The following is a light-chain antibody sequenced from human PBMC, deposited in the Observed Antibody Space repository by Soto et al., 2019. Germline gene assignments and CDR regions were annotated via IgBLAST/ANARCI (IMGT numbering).Light chain of an antibody. V-gene: IGKV3-11*01. CDR2: DAS. J-gene: IGKJ4*01. CDR3: QQRSTWPST. Sequence: EIVLTQSPATLSLSPGNRATLSCRASQSVSGYLAWYQHKPGQAPRLLIYDASNRATGIPARFSGSGSGTAFTLTITSLEPEDFAVYYCQQRSTWPSTFGGGTKVEI. CDR1: QSVSGY.